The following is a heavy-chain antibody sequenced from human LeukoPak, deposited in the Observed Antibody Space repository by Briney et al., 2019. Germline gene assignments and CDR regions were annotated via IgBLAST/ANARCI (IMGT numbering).Heavy chain of an antibody. D-gene: IGHD3-10*02. CDR3: ARGTMFPYYFDY. Sequence: GTLRLSCAASGFTFSSYGMSWVRQAPGKGLEWVSFISSSSSYIYYADSVKGRFTISRDNARNSLYLQINSLRAEDTAVYYCARGTMFPYYFDYWGQGTLVTVSS. CDR2: ISSSSSYI. CDR1: GFTFSSYG. V-gene: IGHV3-21*01. J-gene: IGHJ4*02.